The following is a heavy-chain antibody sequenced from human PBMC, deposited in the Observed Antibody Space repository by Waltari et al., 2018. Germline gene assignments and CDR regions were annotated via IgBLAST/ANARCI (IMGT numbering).Heavy chain of an antibody. D-gene: IGHD6-19*01. CDR2: IIPILDTA. J-gene: IGHJ4*02. CDR1: GGTFSSYA. CDR3: ARSYGEQWLTPFDY. Sequence: QVQLVQSGAEVKKPGSSVKVSCKASGGTFSSYAISWVRQAPGQGLEWMGGIIPILDTANYAQKFQGRVTITADESTGTAYMDLNSLRAEDTAVYYCARSYGEQWLTPFDYWGQGTLVTVSS. V-gene: IGHV1-69*01.